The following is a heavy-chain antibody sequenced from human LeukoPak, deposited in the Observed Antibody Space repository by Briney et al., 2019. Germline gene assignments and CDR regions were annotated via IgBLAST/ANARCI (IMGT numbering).Heavy chain of an antibody. CDR2: INHSGST. V-gene: IGHV4-34*01. Sequence: PSETLSLTCAVYGGSFSGYYWSWIRQPPGKGLEWIGEINHSGSTNYNPSLKSRVTISVDTSKNQFSLKLSSVTAADTAVYYCARWLFRGSFDYWGQGTLVTVSS. J-gene: IGHJ4*02. CDR1: GGSFSGYY. D-gene: IGHD3-22*01. CDR3: ARWLFRGSFDY.